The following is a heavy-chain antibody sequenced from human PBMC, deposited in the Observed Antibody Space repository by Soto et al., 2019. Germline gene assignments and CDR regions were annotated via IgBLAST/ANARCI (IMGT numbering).Heavy chain of an antibody. CDR3: ARDGEGF. J-gene: IGHJ4*02. Sequence: GGSLRLPCAASGFNFRSNWMHWVRRVPGRGLVWVSRINTDGSITDYVDSVKGRFTISRDNPEKMLYLQMNNLRVEDTAVYYCARDGEGFWGQGTLVTVSS. CDR2: INTDGSIT. D-gene: IGHD2-21*01. CDR1: GFNFRSNW. V-gene: IGHV3-74*01.